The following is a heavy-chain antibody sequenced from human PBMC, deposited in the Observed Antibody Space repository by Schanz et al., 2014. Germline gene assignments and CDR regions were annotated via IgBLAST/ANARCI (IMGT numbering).Heavy chain of an antibody. Sequence: EVQLLESGGGLVQPGGSLRLSCAASGFTFSSYAMSWVRQAPGKGPEWVANIKHDGSVKDYVDSVEGRFTISRDNAKNSLYLQMNSLRAEDTAVYYCARPPHDSSGYYPFDYWGQGTLVTVSS. CDR3: ARPPHDSSGYYPFDY. CDR1: GFTFSSYA. J-gene: IGHJ4*02. CDR2: IKHDGSVK. V-gene: IGHV3-7*05. D-gene: IGHD3-22*01.